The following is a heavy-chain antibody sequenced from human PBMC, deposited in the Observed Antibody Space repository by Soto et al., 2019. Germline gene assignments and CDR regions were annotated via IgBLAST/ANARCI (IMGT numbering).Heavy chain of an antibody. V-gene: IGHV1-69*01. D-gene: IGHD2-15*01. Sequence: QVQLVQSGAEVKKPGSSVRVSCEASGDTFRNYAISWVRQAPGQGLEWLGGIIPLYGTTNYAQKFQDRVTITADGSTTTAYMDLSSLRSEDTAVYYCARDLGGCSAGSCRYNWCDLWGQGTLVTVSS. J-gene: IGHJ5*02. CDR3: ARDLGGCSAGSCRYNWCDL. CDR1: GDTFRNYA. CDR2: IIPLYGTT.